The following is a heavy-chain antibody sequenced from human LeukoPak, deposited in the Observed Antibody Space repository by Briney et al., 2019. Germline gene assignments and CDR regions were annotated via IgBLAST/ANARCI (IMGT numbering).Heavy chain of an antibody. CDR3: AKGDPYGSGSYPVDY. CDR1: GFTFSRYG. CDR2: ISYDGSNK. Sequence: GRSLRLSCAASGFTFSRYGMHWGRQASGKGLEWVALISYDGSNKYYADSVKGRFTISRDNSKNTLYLQMNSLRPEDTAVYYCAKGDPYGSGSYPVDYWGQGTLVTVSS. D-gene: IGHD3-10*01. J-gene: IGHJ4*02. V-gene: IGHV3-30*18.